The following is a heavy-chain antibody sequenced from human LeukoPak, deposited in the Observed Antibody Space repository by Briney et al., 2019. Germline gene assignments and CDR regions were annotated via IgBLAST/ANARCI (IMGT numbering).Heavy chain of an antibody. J-gene: IGHJ3*02. Sequence: GGSLRLSCAASGFTFSTYEMNWVRQAPGKGLEWVSAVSGSGGSTYYADSVKGRFTISRDNSKNTLYLQMNSLRADDTAVYYCAKGRGSGYCSGGSCYGAFDIWGQGAMVTVSS. CDR1: GFTFSTYE. V-gene: IGHV3-23*01. CDR3: AKGRGSGYCSGGSCYGAFDI. CDR2: VSGSGGST. D-gene: IGHD2-15*01.